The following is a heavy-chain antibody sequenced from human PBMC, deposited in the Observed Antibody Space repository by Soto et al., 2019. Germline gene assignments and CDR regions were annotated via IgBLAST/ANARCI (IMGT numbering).Heavy chain of an antibody. V-gene: IGHV3-48*02. Sequence: EVQLVESGGGLVQPGGSLRLSCAASGFTFSSYSMNWVRQAPGKGLEWVSYISSSSSTIYYADSVKGRFTISRDNAKNSLYLQMNILRDEDTAVYYCARDPDYYDSSGYYPEYFQHWGQGTLVTVSS. CDR3: ARDPDYYDSSGYYPEYFQH. D-gene: IGHD3-22*01. CDR2: ISSSSSTI. CDR1: GFTFSSYS. J-gene: IGHJ1*01.